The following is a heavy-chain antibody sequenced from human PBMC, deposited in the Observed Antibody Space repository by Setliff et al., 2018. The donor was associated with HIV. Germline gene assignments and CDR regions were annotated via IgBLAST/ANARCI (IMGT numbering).Heavy chain of an antibody. Sequence: GGSLRLSCEASGFTFSSHWMSWVRQAPGKGLEWVASIRQDGSEKYYVDSVKGRFTISRDNAGNSLDLELNYLNDEDTAVYYCARCAAGPYCRNSFDFWGRGTLVTVSS. CDR2: IRQDGSEK. D-gene: IGHD1-26*01. J-gene: IGHJ4*02. CDR1: GFTFSSHW. V-gene: IGHV3-7*03. CDR3: ARCAAGPYCRNSFDF.